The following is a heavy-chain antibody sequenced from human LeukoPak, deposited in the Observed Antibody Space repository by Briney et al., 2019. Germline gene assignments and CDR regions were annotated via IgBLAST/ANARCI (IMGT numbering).Heavy chain of an antibody. V-gene: IGHV4-59*01. CDR2: IYYSGST. Sequence: PSETLSLTXTVSGGSINTYYWSWIRQPPGKGLEWVGYIYYSGSTNYNPSLKSRVTISIDTSKNQFSLKLSSVTPADTATYYCAILSGGEEAYWGQGILVTVSS. CDR1: GGSINTYY. CDR3: AILSGGEEAY. J-gene: IGHJ4*02. D-gene: IGHD2-21*01.